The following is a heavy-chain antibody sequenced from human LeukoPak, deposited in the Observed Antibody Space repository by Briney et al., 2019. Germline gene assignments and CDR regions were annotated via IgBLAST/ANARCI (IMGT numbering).Heavy chain of an antibody. CDR2: ISSSDYSI. D-gene: IGHD3-22*01. CDR3: ARASITMIVRGGAFDI. Sequence: GGSLRLSCAASGFTFSSYEMNWVRQAPGKGLEWVSYISSSDYSIYSADSVKGRFTISRDNAKNSLYLQMNSLRAEDTAVYYCARASITMIVRGGAFDIWGQGTMVTVSS. V-gene: IGHV3-48*03. J-gene: IGHJ3*02. CDR1: GFTFSSYE.